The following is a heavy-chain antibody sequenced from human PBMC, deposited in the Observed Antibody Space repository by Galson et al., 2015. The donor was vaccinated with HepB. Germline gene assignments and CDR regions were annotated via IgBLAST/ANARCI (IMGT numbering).Heavy chain of an antibody. Sequence: SVKVSCKASGYTFTSYAMHWVRQAPGQRLEWMGWINAGNGNTKYSQKFQGRVTITRDTSASTAYMELSSLRSEDTAVYYCARDWDYYDSSGYSGFQHWGQGTLVTVSS. CDR3: ARDWDYYDSSGYSGFQH. CDR2: INAGNGNT. CDR1: GYTFTSYA. J-gene: IGHJ1*01. D-gene: IGHD3-22*01. V-gene: IGHV1-3*01.